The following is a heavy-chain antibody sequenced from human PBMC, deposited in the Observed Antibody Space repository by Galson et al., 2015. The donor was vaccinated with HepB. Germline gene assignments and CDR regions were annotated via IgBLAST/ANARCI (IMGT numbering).Heavy chain of an antibody. Sequence: SVKVSCKASGYTFTSYDINWVRQATGQGLEWMGWMNPNSGNTGYAQKFQGRVTMTRNTSISTAYMELSSLRSEDTAVYYCAREGIWDYYYYGMDVWGQGTTVTVSS. CDR2: MNPNSGNT. CDR3: AREGIWDYYYYGMDV. CDR1: GYTFTSYD. V-gene: IGHV1-8*01. D-gene: IGHD3-16*01. J-gene: IGHJ6*02.